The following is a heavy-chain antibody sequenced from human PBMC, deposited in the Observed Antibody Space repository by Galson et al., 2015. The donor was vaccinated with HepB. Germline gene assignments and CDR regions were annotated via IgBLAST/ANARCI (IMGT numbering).Heavy chain of an antibody. D-gene: IGHD3-9*01. V-gene: IGHV5-51*01. CDR1: GSSFTSYW. CDR2: IYPGDSDT. CDR3: ARHGYDILTGYHNTAADY. Sequence: QSGAEVKKPGESLKISCKGSGSSFTSYWIGWVRQMPGKGLEWMGIIYPGDSDTRYSPSFQGQVTISADKSISTAYLQWSSLKASDTAMYYCARHGYDILTGYHNTAADYWGQGTLVTVSS. J-gene: IGHJ4*02.